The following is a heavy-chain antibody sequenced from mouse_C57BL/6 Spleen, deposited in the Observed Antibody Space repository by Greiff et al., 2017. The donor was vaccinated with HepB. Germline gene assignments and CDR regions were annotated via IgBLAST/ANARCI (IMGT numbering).Heavy chain of an antibody. D-gene: IGHD1-1*01. V-gene: IGHV14-2*01. CDR1: GFNIKDYY. J-gene: IGHJ3*01. CDR2: IDPEDGET. CDR3: AYYYGSSPWFAY. Sequence: VQLKQSGAELVKPGASVKLSCTASGFNIKDYYMHWVKQRTEQGLEWIGRIDPEDGETKYAPKFQGKATITADPSSNTAYLQLSSLTSEDTAVYYCAYYYGSSPWFAYWGQGTLVTVSA.